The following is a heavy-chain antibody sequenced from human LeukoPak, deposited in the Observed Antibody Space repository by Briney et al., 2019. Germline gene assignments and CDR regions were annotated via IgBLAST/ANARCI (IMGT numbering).Heavy chain of an antibody. CDR1: GFTFSSYG. V-gene: IGHV3-30*02. CDR3: AKDSDKNYGDLDY. D-gene: IGHD4-17*01. CDR2: IRSEGRKE. J-gene: IGHJ4*02. Sequence: GGSLRLSCAASGFTFSSYGMHWVRQAPGKGLEWVALIRSEGRKEYYADSVKGGFTISRESSKNTLYLQMNSLRAEDTAVYYCAKDSDKNYGDLDYWGQGTLVTVSS.